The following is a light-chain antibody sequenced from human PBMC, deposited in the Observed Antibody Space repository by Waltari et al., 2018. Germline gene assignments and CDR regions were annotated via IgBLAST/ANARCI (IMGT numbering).Light chain of an antibody. V-gene: IGKV3-15*01. Sequence: EIVMTQSPATLSVSPGERATLNCRASQSVSSNLAWYQQKPGQAPRLLIYGASTRATGIPARFSGSGSGTEFTLTISSLQSEDFAVYYCQQYNNWLTFGGGTKVEIK. CDR2: GAS. CDR1: QSVSSN. J-gene: IGKJ4*01. CDR3: QQYNNWLT.